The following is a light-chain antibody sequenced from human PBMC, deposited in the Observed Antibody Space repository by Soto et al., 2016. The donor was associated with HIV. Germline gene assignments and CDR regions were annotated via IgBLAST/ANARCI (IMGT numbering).Light chain of an antibody. Sequence: DIQMTQSPSTLSASVGDRVTITCRASQSLNRWLAWYQQKPGKVPKLLIYQVSTLERGVSSRFSGTGSGTEFTLSISSLQPDDFATYYCQQYNAYFGPGTKVDIK. J-gene: IGKJ3*01. CDR2: QVS. CDR1: QSLNRW. V-gene: IGKV1-5*03. CDR3: QQYNAY.